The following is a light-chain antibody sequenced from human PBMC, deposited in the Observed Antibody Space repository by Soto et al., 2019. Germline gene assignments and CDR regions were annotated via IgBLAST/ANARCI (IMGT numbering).Light chain of an antibody. CDR3: QQYNSFPFT. V-gene: IGKV1-8*01. CDR2: AAS. Sequence: AIRMTQSPSSLPASTGDRVTITCRASQGISSYLAWYQQKPGKAPKLLIYAASTLQSGVPSRFSGSGSGTDFTLTISCLQSEDFATYYCQQYNSFPFTFGGGTKVDIK. J-gene: IGKJ4*01. CDR1: QGISSY.